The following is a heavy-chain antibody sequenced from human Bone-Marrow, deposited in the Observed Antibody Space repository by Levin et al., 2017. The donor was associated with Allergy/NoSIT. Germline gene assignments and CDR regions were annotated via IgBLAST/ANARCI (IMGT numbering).Heavy chain of an antibody. J-gene: IGHJ4*02. CDR2: INSGGSDT. D-gene: IGHD2-2*01. CDR1: GFTFSTYW. Sequence: GESLKISCAVSGFTFSTYWMHWVRQAPGKGLVWVSRINSGGSDTNYADSVKGRFTISRDNARNTLYLQMNSLSAEDTAVYYCAKGGCSATSCLDYWGQGTLVTVSS. V-gene: IGHV3-74*01. CDR3: AKGGCSATSCLDY.